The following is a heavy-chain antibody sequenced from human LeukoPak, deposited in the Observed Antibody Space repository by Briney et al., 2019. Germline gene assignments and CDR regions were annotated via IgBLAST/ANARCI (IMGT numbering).Heavy chain of an antibody. CDR1: GLTFRSNW. J-gene: IGHJ6*03. Sequence: PGGSLTLSWPPSGLTFRSNWMHWVRQRPRKWLMWVSPPQPDVTLRVDADSVKEGFTTPRDNSKKTTYHQMNSLSADDTAVYYCVKEVVLNMGGLYYYFMDVWGKGTAVTVSS. D-gene: IGHD3-22*01. V-gene: IGHV3-74*03. CDR3: VKEVVLNMGGLYYYFMDV. CDR2: PQPDVTLR.